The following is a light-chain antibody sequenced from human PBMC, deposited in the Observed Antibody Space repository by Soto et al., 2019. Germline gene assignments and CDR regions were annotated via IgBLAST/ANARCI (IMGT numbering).Light chain of an antibody. J-gene: IGKJ3*01. V-gene: IGKV1-39*01. CDR3: QQSYSTPQIT. CDR1: QDIGTF. Sequence: DFQMTQSPSSLSASVGDTVNITCRASQDIGTFLNWYQQKPGKAPKLLIYAASDLLSGVSSRFSGSGSGTDFTLTISSLQPEDFATYYCQQSYSTPQITFGPGTKVDMK. CDR2: AAS.